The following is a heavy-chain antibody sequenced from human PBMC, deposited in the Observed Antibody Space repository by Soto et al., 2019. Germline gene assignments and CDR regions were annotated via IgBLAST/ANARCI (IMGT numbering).Heavy chain of an antibody. CDR2: ISASGGNT. V-gene: IGHV3-23*01. CDR3: AKDFYSTSYSTSSFSAFDF. Sequence: EVQLLESGGGLVQPGGSLRLSCAASGFSFSTNAMSWVRQAPGTGLEWVSGISASGGNTYYADSVKGRFTISRDNSKNTLYLQMNSLRAGDTAVYYCAKDFYSTSYSTSSFSAFDFWGQGTVVTVSS. J-gene: IGHJ3*01. D-gene: IGHD6-6*01. CDR1: GFSFSTNA.